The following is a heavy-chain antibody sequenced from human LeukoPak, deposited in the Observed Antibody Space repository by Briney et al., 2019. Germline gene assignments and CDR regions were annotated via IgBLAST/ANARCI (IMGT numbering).Heavy chain of an antibody. CDR3: AKDLALASSYYFYYMDV. J-gene: IGHJ6*03. V-gene: IGHV3-73*01. CDR1: GFTFSGSA. D-gene: IGHD6-19*01. Sequence: GGSLRLSCAASGFTFSGSAMHWVRQASGKGLEWVGRIRSKANSYATAYAASVKGRFTISRDNSKNTLYLQMNSLRADDTAVYYCAKDLALASSYYFYYMDVWGKGTTVAVSS. CDR2: IRSKANSYAT.